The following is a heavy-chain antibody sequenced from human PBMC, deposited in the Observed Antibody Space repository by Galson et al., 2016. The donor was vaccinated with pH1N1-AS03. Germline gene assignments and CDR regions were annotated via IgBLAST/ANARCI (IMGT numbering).Heavy chain of an antibody. V-gene: IGHV3-21*01. CDR2: ISSIGSYI. CDR1: GFSISTYS. Sequence: SLRLSCAASGFSISTYSMNWVRQAPGKGLEWVSSISSIGSYIYYADSVKGRSTISRDNAKNSLYLQMNSLRAEDTAVSFCARERGPGGDHADVRDYWGQGTLVTVSS. J-gene: IGHJ4*02. CDR3: ARERGPGGDHADVRDY. D-gene: IGHD4-17*01.